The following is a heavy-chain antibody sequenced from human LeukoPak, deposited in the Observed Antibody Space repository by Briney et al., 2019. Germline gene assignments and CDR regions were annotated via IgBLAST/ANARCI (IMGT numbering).Heavy chain of an antibody. CDR3: ARDDYAY. V-gene: IGHV1-18*01. CDR2: ISGSSGST. J-gene: IGHJ4*02. Sequence: ASVKVSCKASGYNFVRFGISWVRQAPGQGLEWMGWISGSSGSTKYAQKLQGRVTMTTDSSTGTSYMELRSLRFGDTAMFYCARDDYAYWGQGTQVTVSS. CDR1: GYNFVRFG.